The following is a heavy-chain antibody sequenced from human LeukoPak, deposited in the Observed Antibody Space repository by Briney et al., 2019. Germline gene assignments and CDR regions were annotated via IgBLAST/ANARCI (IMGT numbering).Heavy chain of an antibody. CDR1: GFTFKKYW. CDR3: ATDSGYSTFDI. J-gene: IGHJ3*02. Sequence: GGSLRLSCAASGFTFKKYWMNWVRQVPGKGLECLANIKEDGSETYYADSVKGRFTISRDNAQKSMYLDMNSLRAEDTGVYYCATDSGYSTFDIWGQGTMVTVSS. CDR2: IKEDGSET. D-gene: IGHD5-12*01. V-gene: IGHV3-7*01.